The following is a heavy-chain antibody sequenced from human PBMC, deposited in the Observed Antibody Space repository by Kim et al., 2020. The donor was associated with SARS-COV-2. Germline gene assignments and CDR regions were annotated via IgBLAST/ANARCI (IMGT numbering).Heavy chain of an antibody. CDR3: ARVWEDCSSTSCYFRPTF. CDR2: INHSGST. J-gene: IGHJ3*01. V-gene: IGHV4-34*01. CDR1: GGSFSGYY. D-gene: IGHD2-2*01. Sequence: SETLSLTCAVYGGSFSGYYWSSIRQPPGKGLEWIGEINHSGSTNYNPSLKSRVTISVDTSKNQFSLKLSSVTAADTAVYYCARVWEDCSSTSCYFRPTF.